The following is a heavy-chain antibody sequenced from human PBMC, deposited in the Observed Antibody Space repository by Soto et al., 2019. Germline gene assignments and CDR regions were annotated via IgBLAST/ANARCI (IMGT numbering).Heavy chain of an antibody. D-gene: IGHD1-7*01. CDR3: AKGNSWSPALVLDI. CDR2: ISGSGCST. J-gene: IGHJ3*02. CDR1: GFTFSSYA. V-gene: IGHV3-23*01. Sequence: GGSLRLSCAASGFTFSSYAMNWVRQAPGKGLEWVSAISGSGCSTYYADSVKGRFTISRDSSKNTLYLQMNSLRAEDTAVYYCAKGNSWSPALVLDIWGQGTMVTV.